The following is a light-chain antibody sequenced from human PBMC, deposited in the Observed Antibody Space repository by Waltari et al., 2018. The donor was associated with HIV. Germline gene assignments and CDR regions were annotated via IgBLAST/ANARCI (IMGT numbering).Light chain of an antibody. V-gene: IGLV2-23*02. J-gene: IGLJ7*01. CDR2: EVS. CDR1: SCDLGSYNL. CDR3: CSYAGSAV. Sequence: QSALTRPASVSGSPGQSITISCTGTSCDLGSYNLVSWYQQHPGQAPKLMIYEVSKRPSGVSNRFSGSKSGNTASLTISGLQAEDEADYYCCSYAGSAVFGGGTQLTVL.